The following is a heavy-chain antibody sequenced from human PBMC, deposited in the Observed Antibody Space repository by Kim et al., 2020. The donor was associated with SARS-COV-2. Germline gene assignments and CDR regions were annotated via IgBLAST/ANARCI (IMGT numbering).Heavy chain of an antibody. Sequence: ASVKVSCKASGYTFTDYYIHWVRQAPGQGLEWMGWIDPNSCGTDYAQKFQGRVTMTWDTSISTAYMELSSLRSDDTAVYYCARGISVWFDPWGQGTLVIVSS. CDR3: ARGISVWFDP. V-gene: IGHV1-2*02. CDR1: GYTFTDYY. J-gene: IGHJ5*02. CDR2: IDPNSCGT. D-gene: IGHD1-26*01.